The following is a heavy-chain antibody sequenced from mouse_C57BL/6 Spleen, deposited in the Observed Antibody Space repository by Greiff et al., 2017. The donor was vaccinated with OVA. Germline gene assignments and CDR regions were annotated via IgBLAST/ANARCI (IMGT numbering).Heavy chain of an antibody. V-gene: IGHV1-80*01. J-gene: IGHJ1*03. Sequence: QVQLQQSGAELVKPGASVKISCKASGYAFSSYWMNWVKQRPGKGLVWIGQIYPGDGDTNYNGKFKGKATLTADKSSSTAYMQLSSLTSEDSAVYFCASDGSSYWYFDVWGTGTTVTVSS. CDR1: GYAFSSYW. D-gene: IGHD1-1*01. CDR2: IYPGDGDT. CDR3: ASDGSSYWYFDV.